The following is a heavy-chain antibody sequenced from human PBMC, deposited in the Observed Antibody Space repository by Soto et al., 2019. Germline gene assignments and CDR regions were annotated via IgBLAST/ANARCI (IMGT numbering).Heavy chain of an antibody. CDR2: IYYSGST. CDR3: ARAHGSGSYSDY. D-gene: IGHD3-10*01. V-gene: IGHV4-59*01. CDR1: GGSISSYY. J-gene: IGHJ4*02. Sequence: SETLSLTCTVSGGSISSYYWSWIRQPPGKGLEWIGYIYYSGSTNYNPSLKSRVTISVDTSKNQFSLKLSSVTAADTAVYYCARAHGSGSYSDYWGQGPLVTVSS.